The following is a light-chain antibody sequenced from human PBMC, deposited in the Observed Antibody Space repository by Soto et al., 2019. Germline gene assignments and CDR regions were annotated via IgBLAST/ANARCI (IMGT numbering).Light chain of an antibody. V-gene: IGKV1-5*01. CDR1: QDISNY. J-gene: IGKJ2*01. Sequence: DIQMTQSPSSLSASVGDRVTITCQASQDISNYLNWYQQKPGKAPKLLIYDASSLESGVPSRFSGSGSGTEFTLTISSLQPDDFATYYCQQYNSYSGTFGQGTKLEIK. CDR2: DAS. CDR3: QQYNSYSGT.